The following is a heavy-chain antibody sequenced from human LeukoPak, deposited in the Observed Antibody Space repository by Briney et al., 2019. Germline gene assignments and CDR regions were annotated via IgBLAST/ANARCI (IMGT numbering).Heavy chain of an antibody. Sequence: GGSLRLSCAASGFTFSSYAMHWVRQAPGKGLEWVASIKQDGSEKYYVDSVKGRFTISRDNAKNSLYLQMNSLRAEDTAVYYCAGDNRLRYYFDYWGQGTLVTVSS. D-gene: IGHD3-16*01. CDR3: AGDNRLRYYFDY. V-gene: IGHV3-7*01. J-gene: IGHJ4*02. CDR2: IKQDGSEK. CDR1: GFTFSSYA.